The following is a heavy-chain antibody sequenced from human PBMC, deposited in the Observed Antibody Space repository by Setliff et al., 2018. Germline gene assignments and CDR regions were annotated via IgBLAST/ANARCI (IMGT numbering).Heavy chain of an antibody. Sequence: GASVKVSCKASGGTLSTLSIAWVRQAPGQGLEWMGGTIPLLPLPNYAVKFQGGVTITAHKSTSTAYMELRSLTSEDTAVYYCARNALTGTTRKYYYYMDVWGQGTMVTVSS. CDR3: ARNALTGTTRKYYYYMDV. V-gene: IGHV1-69*10. CDR2: TIPLLPLP. J-gene: IGHJ6*03. CDR1: GGTLSTLS. D-gene: IGHD1-20*01.